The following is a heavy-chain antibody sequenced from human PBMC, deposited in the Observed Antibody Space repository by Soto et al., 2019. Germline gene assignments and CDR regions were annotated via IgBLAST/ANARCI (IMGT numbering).Heavy chain of an antibody. Sequence: GGSLRLSCAASGFTFSSYAMSWVRQAPGKGLEWVSAISGSGGSTYYADSVKGRFTISRDNSKNTLYLQMNSLRAEDTAVYYCAKDLSPNNWNPEGMDVWGQGTTVTVSS. CDR2: ISGSGGST. CDR3: AKDLSPNNWNPEGMDV. V-gene: IGHV3-23*01. J-gene: IGHJ6*02. CDR1: GFTFSSYA. D-gene: IGHD1-20*01.